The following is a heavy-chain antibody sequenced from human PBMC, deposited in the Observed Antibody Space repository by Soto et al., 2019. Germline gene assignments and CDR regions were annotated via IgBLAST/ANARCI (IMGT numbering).Heavy chain of an antibody. Sequence: AASVKVSCKPSGYIFTSYGFSWLRQAPGQGPEWMGWISTWNDDKRDTQKFRDRVTMTTDTSTSTAYMELRSLRFDDTAVYYCARPNSDYAVDFWGQGTLVTVSS. J-gene: IGHJ4*02. CDR1: GYIFTSYG. V-gene: IGHV1-18*04. D-gene: IGHD5-12*01. CDR3: ARPNSDYAVDF. CDR2: ISTWNDDK.